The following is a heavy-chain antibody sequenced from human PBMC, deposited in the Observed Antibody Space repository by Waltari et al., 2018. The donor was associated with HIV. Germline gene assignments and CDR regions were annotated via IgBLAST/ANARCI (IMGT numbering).Heavy chain of an antibody. J-gene: IGHJ4*02. V-gene: IGHV3-53*01. CDR2: MHSSGGT. D-gene: IGHD6-13*01. Sequence: EVQLVESGGGLIQPGGSLRLSCAASGFTVSSVYMSWVRQAPGKGLGCVSVMHSSGGTNYADCVKGRFTISRDNSKNTLYLQMNSLGAEDTAVYYCARDTTVVGTRYFDYWGRGTLVTVSS. CDR1: GFTVSSVY. CDR3: ARDTTVVGTRYFDY.